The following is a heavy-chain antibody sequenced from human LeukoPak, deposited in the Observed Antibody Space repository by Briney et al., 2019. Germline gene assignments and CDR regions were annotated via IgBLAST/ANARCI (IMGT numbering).Heavy chain of an antibody. V-gene: IGHV1-8*01. CDR3: AREPRGDTAMVTGPYYYYYYMDA. CDR2: MNPNSGNT. CDR1: GYTFTSYD. D-gene: IGHD5-18*01. J-gene: IGHJ6*03. Sequence: ASVKVSCKASGYTFTSYDINWVRQATGQGLEWMGWMNPNSGNTGYAQKFQGRVTMTRNTSISTAYMELSSLRSEDTAVYYCAREPRGDTAMVTGPYYYYYYMDAWGKGTTVTVSS.